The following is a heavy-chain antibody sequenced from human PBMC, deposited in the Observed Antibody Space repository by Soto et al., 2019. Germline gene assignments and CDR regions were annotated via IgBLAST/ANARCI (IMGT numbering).Heavy chain of an antibody. CDR3: ARDLGVDIVATIGYGMDV. D-gene: IGHD5-12*01. V-gene: IGHV1-69*08. CDR2: IIPILGIA. Sequence: QVQLVQSGAEVKKPGSSVKVSCKASGGTFSSYTISWVRQAPGQGLEWMGRIIPILGIANYAQKFQGRVTITADKSTSTAYMELSSLRSEDTAVYYCARDLGVDIVATIGYGMDVWGQGTTVTVSS. J-gene: IGHJ6*02. CDR1: GGTFSSYT.